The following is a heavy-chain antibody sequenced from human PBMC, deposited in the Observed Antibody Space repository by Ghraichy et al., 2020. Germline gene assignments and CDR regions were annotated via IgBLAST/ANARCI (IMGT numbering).Heavy chain of an antibody. V-gene: IGHV4-59*01. CDR1: GGSISSYY. D-gene: IGHD6-19*01. J-gene: IGHJ4*02. Sequence: SETLSLTCTVSGGSISSYYWSWIRQPPGTGLEWIGYIYNSGSTNYNPSLKRRVPISVDTSKNQFSLKLSSVSAADTAVYYCARSTSGWVDYWGQGTLVAFSS. CDR2: IYNSGST. CDR3: ARSTSGWVDY.